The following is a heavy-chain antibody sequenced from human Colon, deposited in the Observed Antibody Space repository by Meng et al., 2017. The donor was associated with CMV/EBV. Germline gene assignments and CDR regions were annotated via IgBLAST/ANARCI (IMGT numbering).Heavy chain of an antibody. CDR3: ATVVRFPVGGQYYYHGMDV. CDR2: ISSSGNTL. D-gene: IGHD3-3*01. J-gene: IGHJ6*02. CDR1: GFSFSSYE. V-gene: IGHV3-48*03. Sequence: GESLKISCAASGFSFSSYEMNWVRQAPGKGLEWVSYISSSGNTLHYADSVKGRFTISRDNVKNSLYLHMNSLRAEDTAVYYCATVVRFPVGGQYYYHGMDVWGQGTTVTVSS.